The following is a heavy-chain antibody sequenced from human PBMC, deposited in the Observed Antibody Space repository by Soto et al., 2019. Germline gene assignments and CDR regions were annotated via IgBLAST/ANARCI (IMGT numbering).Heavy chain of an antibody. CDR2: INSDGSST. D-gene: IGHD6-19*01. J-gene: IGHJ4*02. Sequence: PGGSLILSCAASGFTFSGYWMHWVRQAPGKGLVWVSRINSDGSSTSYADSVKGRFTISRDNAKNTLYLQMNSLRAEDTAVYYCARDLSSGWYDYWGQGTRVTVSS. CDR1: GFTFSGYW. CDR3: ARDLSSGWYDY. V-gene: IGHV3-74*01.